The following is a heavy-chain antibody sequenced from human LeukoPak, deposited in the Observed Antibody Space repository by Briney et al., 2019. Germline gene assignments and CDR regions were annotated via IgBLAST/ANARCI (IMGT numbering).Heavy chain of an antibody. D-gene: IGHD2-15*01. CDR2: ISSSSRYI. CDR3: SSEHLPSYCSGGSCYFGTYESLHY. Sequence: GGSLRLSCAASVFTFSSYSMNWVRQAPGKGLEWVSSISSSSRYIYYADSVKGRFTISRANAKNSLYLHMNTLRSQGTAVSYVSSEHLPSYCSGGSCYFGTYESLHYWGKGTLVTVSS. V-gene: IGHV3-21*01. CDR1: VFTFSSYS. J-gene: IGHJ4*02.